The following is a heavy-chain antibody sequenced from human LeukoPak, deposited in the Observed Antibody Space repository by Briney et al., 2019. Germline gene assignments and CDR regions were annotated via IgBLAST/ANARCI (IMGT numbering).Heavy chain of an antibody. CDR3: ARGISRLSPRGYYYYMDV. D-gene: IGHD2-21*02. CDR1: GFTFSNYA. V-gene: IGHV3-23*01. CDR2: ISGSGGST. Sequence: PGGSLRLSCAASGFTFSNYAMNWVRQSPGKGLEWVSAISGSGGSTYYADSVKGRFTISRDNSKNTLYLQMNSLRAEDTAVYYCARGISRLSPRGYYYYMDVWRKGTTVTVS. J-gene: IGHJ6*03.